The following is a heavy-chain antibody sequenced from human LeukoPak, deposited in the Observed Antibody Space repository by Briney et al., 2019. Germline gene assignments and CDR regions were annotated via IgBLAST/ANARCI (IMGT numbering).Heavy chain of an antibody. V-gene: IGHV3-23*01. Sequence: GGSLRLSSAAYGFPFSRKALGWVRPPPGKGLEWVSAIRNGKTYYPDSGRGRVTISRDESKNTVDLQTNSLREEGTALYYGVRVAGYCASVCLKSNWFDPWGQGTLVTVSS. CDR3: VRVAGYCASVCLKSNWFDP. D-gene: IGHD2-8*02. J-gene: IGHJ5*02. CDR2: IRNGKT. CDR1: GFPFSRKA.